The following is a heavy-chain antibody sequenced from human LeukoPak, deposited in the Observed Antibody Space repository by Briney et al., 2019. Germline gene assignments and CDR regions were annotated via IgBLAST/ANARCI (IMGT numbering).Heavy chain of an antibody. J-gene: IGHJ4*02. CDR1: GLNFDDSA. V-gene: IGHV3-43*02. Sequence: GGSHRLSCVASGLNFDDSAMHWVRQAPGKGLEWVSLISADGGSTFSADSVKGRFSISRDNSKNSLYLQMNSLRSEDTAMYYCAKESGKFDYWGQGTLVAVSS. CDR2: ISADGGST. CDR3: AKESGKFDY.